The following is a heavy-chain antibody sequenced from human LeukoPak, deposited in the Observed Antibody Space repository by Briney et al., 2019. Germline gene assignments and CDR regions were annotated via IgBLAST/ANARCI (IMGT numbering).Heavy chain of an antibody. CDR1: GFTFSSYS. CDR2: ISSSSYI. J-gene: IGHJ4*02. D-gene: IGHD5-24*01. Sequence: PGGSLRLSCAASGFTFSSYSMNWVRQAPGKGLEWVSSISSSSYIYYADSVKGRFTISRDNAKNSLYLQMNSLRAEDTAVYYCARGFCSDTNICYKEMAAILPDYWGQGTLVTVSS. CDR3: ARGFCSDTNICYKEMAAILPDY. V-gene: IGHV3-21*04.